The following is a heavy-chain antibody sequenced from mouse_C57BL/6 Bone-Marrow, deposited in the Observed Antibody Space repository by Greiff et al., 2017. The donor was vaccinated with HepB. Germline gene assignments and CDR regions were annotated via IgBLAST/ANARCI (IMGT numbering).Heavy chain of an antibody. CDR1: GYTFTNYW. CDR2: IYPGGGYT. J-gene: IGHJ3*01. CDR3: ARYGGSWFAY. V-gene: IGHV1-63*01. Sequence: VQVVESGAELVRPGTSVKMSCKASGYTFTNYWIGWAKQRPGHGLEWIGDIYPGGGYTNYNEKFKGKATLTADKSSSTAYMQFSSLTSEDSAIYYCARYGGSWFAYWGQGTLVTVSA. D-gene: IGHD1-1*02.